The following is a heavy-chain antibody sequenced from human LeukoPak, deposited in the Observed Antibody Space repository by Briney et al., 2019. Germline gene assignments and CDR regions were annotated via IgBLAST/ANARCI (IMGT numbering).Heavy chain of an antibody. CDR3: ARRSSSWFPFDY. V-gene: IGHV4-38-2*01. CDR2: IYHSGST. D-gene: IGHD6-13*01. J-gene: IGHJ4*02. Sequence: KPSETPALNCAVSGYSISSGYYWGWVRQPPREGLEWIGSIYHSGSTYYNPSLKSRVTISVDTSKNQFSLKLSSVTAADTAVYYCARRSSSWFPFDYWGQGTLVTVSS. CDR1: GYSISSGYY.